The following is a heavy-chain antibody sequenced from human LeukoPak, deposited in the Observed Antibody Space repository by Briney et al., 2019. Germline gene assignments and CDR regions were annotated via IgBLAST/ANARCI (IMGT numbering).Heavy chain of an antibody. CDR3: ARGRQCDV. CDR1: GFIVSANY. Sequence: GGSLRLSCAASGFIVSANYMNWVRRAPGKGLEWVSVIYSGGSPFYADSVKGRFTISRDNSKNTVYLQMNNLRVEDTAVYYCARGRQCDVWGQGTLVTVSS. V-gene: IGHV3-53*01. J-gene: IGHJ4*02. CDR2: IYSGGSP. D-gene: IGHD2-21*02.